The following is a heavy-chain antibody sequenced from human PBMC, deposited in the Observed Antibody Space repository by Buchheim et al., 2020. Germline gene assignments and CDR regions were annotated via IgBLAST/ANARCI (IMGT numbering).Heavy chain of an antibody. J-gene: IGHJ4*02. CDR2: VNSGSGSA. CDR3: AKEAGGSDLYPTDY. CDR1: GFAFSSYA. V-gene: IGHV3-23*01. Sequence: EVQLSESGGGLVQPGGSLRLSCTASGFAFSSYAMTWVRQSPGKGLQWVSTVNSGSGSAYYADSVKGRFTISRDNSRNTLYLQMSSLRADDTAVYYCAKEAGGSDLYPTDYWGQGTL. D-gene: IGHD1-26*01.